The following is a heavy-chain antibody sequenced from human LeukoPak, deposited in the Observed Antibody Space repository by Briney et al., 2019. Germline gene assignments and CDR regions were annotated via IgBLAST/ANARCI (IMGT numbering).Heavy chain of an antibody. D-gene: IGHD6-13*01. CDR1: GFTFSSYS. CDR3: AKDNGEQQLDY. J-gene: IGHJ4*02. V-gene: IGHV3-48*04. Sequence: PGGSLRLSCAASGFTFSSYSMNWVRQAPGKGLEWVSYISSSSSTIYYADSVKGRFTISRDNAKNSLYLQMNSLRAEDTALYYCAKDNGEQQLDYWGQGTLVTVSS. CDR2: ISSSSSTI.